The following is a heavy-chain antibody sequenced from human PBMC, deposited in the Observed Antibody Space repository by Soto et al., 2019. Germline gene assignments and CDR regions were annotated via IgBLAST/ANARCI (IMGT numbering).Heavy chain of an antibody. D-gene: IGHD3-22*01. CDR3: DSSVEYDSSGYHVVGPLVI. Sequence: PGESLKISCKGSGYSFTSYWIGWVRQMPGKGLEWMGIIYPGDSDTRYSPSFQGQVTISADKSISTAYLQWSSLKASDTAMDYCDSSVEYDSSGYHVVGPLVIWGQGTMVTVSS. CDR2: IYPGDSDT. J-gene: IGHJ3*02. CDR1: GYSFTSYW. V-gene: IGHV5-51*01.